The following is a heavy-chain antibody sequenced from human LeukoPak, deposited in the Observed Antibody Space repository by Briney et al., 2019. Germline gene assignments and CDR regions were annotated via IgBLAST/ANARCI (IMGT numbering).Heavy chain of an antibody. D-gene: IGHD2-8*01. CDR3: ARAVLATKSEHWFDS. J-gene: IGHJ5*01. V-gene: IGHV4-61*05. Sequence: SETLSLTCTVSGGSISSSSYYWGWIRQPPGKGLEWIGYIYYTGSTNYNSSLKSRVTISVDTSKNQFSLNLSSVTAADTAMYYCARAVLATKSEHWFDSWGQGTLVTVSS. CDR2: IYYTGST. CDR1: GGSISSSSYY.